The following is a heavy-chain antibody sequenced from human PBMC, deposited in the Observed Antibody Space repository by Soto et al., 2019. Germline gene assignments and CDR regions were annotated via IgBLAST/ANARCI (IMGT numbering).Heavy chain of an antibody. CDR2: INAGNGNT. CDR3: ARIRDGYINDY. J-gene: IGHJ4*02. CDR1: GYTFTSYD. V-gene: IGHV1-3*01. D-gene: IGHD5-12*01. Sequence: GASVKVSCKASGYTFTSYDMHWVRQAPGQRLEWMGWINAGNGNTKYSQKFQGRVTITRDTSTSTAYMELRSLRSDDTAVYYCARIRDGYINDYWGQGTLVTVSS.